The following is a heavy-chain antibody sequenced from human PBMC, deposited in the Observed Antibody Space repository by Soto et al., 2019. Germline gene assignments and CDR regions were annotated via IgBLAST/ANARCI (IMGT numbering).Heavy chain of an antibody. D-gene: IGHD3-16*02. CDR1: GFTFSSYA. V-gene: IGHV3-23*01. CDR2: ISGSGGST. CDR3: AKGGVPVIVHFDY. Sequence: EVQLLESGGGLVQPGGSLRLSSAASGFTFSSYAMSWVRQAPGKGLEWVSAISGSGGSTYYADSVKGRFTISRDNSKNTLYLQMNSLRAEDTAVYYCAKGGVPVIVHFDYWGQGTLVTVSS. J-gene: IGHJ4*02.